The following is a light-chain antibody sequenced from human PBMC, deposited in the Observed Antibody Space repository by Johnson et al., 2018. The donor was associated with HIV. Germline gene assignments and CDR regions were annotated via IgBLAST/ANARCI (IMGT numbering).Light chain of an antibody. Sequence: QSVLTQPPSVSAAPGQKVTISCSGSSSTIGSNYVSWYQQLPGTAPKLLIYENNKRPSGIPDRFSGSKSGTSATLGITGLQTGDEADYYCGTWDSSLSAGVVGTGTKVTVL. CDR2: ENN. V-gene: IGLV1-51*02. J-gene: IGLJ1*01. CDR3: GTWDSSLSAGV. CDR1: SSTIGSNY.